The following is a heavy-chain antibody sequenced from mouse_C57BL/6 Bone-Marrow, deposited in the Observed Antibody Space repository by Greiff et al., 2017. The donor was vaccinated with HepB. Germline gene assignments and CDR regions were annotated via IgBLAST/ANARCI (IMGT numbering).Heavy chain of an antibody. D-gene: IGHD2-3*01. CDR2: IYPRDGST. Sequence: VKLVESGPELVKPGASVKLSCKASGYTFTSYDINWVKQRPGQGLEWIGWIYPRDGSTKYNEKFKGKATLTVDTSSSTAYMELHSLTSEDSAVYFCARSRGGYYDYWGQGTTLTVSS. V-gene: IGHV1-85*01. CDR3: ARSRGGYYDY. CDR1: GYTFTSYD. J-gene: IGHJ2*01.